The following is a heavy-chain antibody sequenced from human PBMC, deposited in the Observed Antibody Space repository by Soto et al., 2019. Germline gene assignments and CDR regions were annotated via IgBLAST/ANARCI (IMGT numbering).Heavy chain of an antibody. Sequence: GGSLRLSCAASGFTSSSYAMHWLRQAPGKGLEWVAVISYDGSNKYYADSVKGRFTISRDNSKNTLYLQMNSLRAEDTAVYYCANAVTATGTQFDYWGQGTLVTVSS. V-gene: IGHV3-30-3*01. D-gene: IGHD2-21*02. CDR1: GFTSSSYA. CDR3: ANAVTATGTQFDY. J-gene: IGHJ4*02. CDR2: ISYDGSNK.